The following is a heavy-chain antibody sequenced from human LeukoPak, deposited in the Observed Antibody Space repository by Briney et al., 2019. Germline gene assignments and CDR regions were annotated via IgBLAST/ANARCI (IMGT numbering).Heavy chain of an antibody. CDR3: ASGAKGDYVWGSYRLNWFDP. D-gene: IGHD3-16*02. V-gene: IGHV1-2*02. CDR2: INPNSGGT. Sequence: ASVKVSCKASGYTFTGYYMHWVRQAPGQGLEWMGWINPNSGGTNCAQKFQGRVTMTRDTSISTAYMELSRLRSDDTAVYYCASGAKGDYVWGSYRLNWFDPWGQGTLVTVSS. J-gene: IGHJ5*02. CDR1: GYTFTGYY.